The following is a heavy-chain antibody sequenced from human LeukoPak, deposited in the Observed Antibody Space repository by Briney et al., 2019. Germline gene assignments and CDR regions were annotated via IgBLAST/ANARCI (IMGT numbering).Heavy chain of an antibody. D-gene: IGHD3-10*01. V-gene: IGHV4-34*01. Sequence: SETLSLTCAVYGGSFSGYYWSRIRQPPGKGLEWIGEINHSGSTNYNPSLKSRVTISVDTSKNQFSLKLSSVTAADTAVYYCARAAQYYYGSGSSWFDPWGQGTLVTVSS. CDR3: ARAAQYYYGSGSSWFDP. J-gene: IGHJ5*02. CDR1: GGSFSGYY. CDR2: INHSGST.